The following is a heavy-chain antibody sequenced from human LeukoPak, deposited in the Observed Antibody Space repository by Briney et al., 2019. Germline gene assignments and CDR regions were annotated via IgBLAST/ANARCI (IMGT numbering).Heavy chain of an antibody. V-gene: IGHV1-69*13. D-gene: IGHD2-2*01. J-gene: IGHJ4*02. CDR3: AAVVPAVMGYFDY. CDR2: IIPIFGTA. CDR1: GGTFSSCA. Sequence: SVKVSCKASGGTFSSCALSWVRQAPGQGLEWMGGIIPIFGTANYAQKFQGRVTITADESTSTAYMELSSLRSEDTAVYYCAAVVPAVMGYFDYWGQGTLVTVSS.